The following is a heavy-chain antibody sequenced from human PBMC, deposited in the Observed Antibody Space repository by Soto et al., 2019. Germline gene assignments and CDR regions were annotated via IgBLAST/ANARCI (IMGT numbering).Heavy chain of an antibody. D-gene: IGHD3-22*01. J-gene: IGHJ4*02. Sequence: SETLSLTCTVSGGSISSGDYYWNWIRQPPGKGLEYIGYIYYGGSTYYNPSLQSRVTMSVDRSRNQFSLKLNSVTAADTAVYYCARVRREYDNSGPVDYWGQGTLVTVSS. CDR2: IYYGGST. V-gene: IGHV4-30-2*01. CDR1: GGSISSGDYY. CDR3: ARVRREYDNSGPVDY.